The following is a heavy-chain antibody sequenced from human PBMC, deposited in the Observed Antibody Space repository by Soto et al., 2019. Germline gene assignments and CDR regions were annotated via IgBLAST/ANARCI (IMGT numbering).Heavy chain of an antibody. Sequence: SQTLSLTCAISGDSVSSNSAAWNWIRQSPSRGLEWLGRTYYRSKWYNDYAVSVKSRITINPDTSKNQFSLQLNSVTPEDTAVYYCARDLSQSKNRNTYWFDPWGQGTLVTVSS. V-gene: IGHV6-1*01. J-gene: IGHJ5*02. CDR1: GDSVSSNSAA. CDR2: TYYRSKWYN. D-gene: IGHD3-16*02. CDR3: ARDLSQSKNRNTYWFDP.